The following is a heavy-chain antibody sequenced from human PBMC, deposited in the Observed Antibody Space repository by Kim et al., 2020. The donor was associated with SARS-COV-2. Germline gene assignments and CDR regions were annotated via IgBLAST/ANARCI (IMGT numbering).Heavy chain of an antibody. J-gene: IGHJ4*02. D-gene: IGHD3-9*01. Sequence: GGSLRLSCAASGFTFSSYSMNWVRQAPGKGLEWVSSISSSSYYIYYADSVKGRFTISRDNAKNSLYLQRNSLRAEDTAVYYCARGRIDYGILTGAILKSSVYDYWGQGTLVTVSS. CDR1: GFTFSSYS. CDR2: ISSSSYYI. CDR3: ARGRIDYGILTGAILKSSVYDY. V-gene: IGHV3-21*01.